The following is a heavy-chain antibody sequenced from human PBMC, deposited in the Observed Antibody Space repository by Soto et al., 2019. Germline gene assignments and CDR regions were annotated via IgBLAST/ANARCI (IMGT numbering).Heavy chain of an antibody. CDR3: ARGGDFWSGYYSSYYYMDV. CDR1: GYTFIGHY. J-gene: IGHJ6*03. V-gene: IGHV1-2*04. CDR2: VNCKSGDT. D-gene: IGHD3-3*01. Sequence: ASVKVSCKASGYTFIGHYMHWVRQAPGQGLEWMGWVNCKSGDTNYAQKFQGWVTMTRDTSVSPAYMELSKLTSDDTAVYFCARGGDFWSGYYSSYYYMDVWGKGTTVTVSS.